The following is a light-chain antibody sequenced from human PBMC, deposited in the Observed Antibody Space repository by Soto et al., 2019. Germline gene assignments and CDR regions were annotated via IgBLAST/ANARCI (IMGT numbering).Light chain of an antibody. CDR3: AAWDDSLSGYVV. CDR1: SSNIGSNY. V-gene: IGLV1-47*01. CDR2: RNN. J-gene: IGLJ2*01. Sequence: QSVLTQPPSASGTPGQRVTISCSGSSSNIGSNYVYWYQQLPGTAPKLPIYRNNQRPSGVPDRFSGSKYGTSASQAISGVRSEDEADYYCAAWDDSLSGYVVFGGGTKLTVL.